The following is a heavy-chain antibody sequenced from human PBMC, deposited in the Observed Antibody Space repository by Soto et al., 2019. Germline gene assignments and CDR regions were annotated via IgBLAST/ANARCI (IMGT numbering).Heavy chain of an antibody. Sequence: SVKVSCKASGGSFSSDAFSWVRQAPGQGLEWMGEIIPSLGTTTYAPNFRDRLTITADTSTTTVYVELSSLRSEDTAMYCCAREMVTETTLGYFDSWGQGTPVTVSS. CDR1: GGSFSSDA. CDR3: AREMVTETTLGYFDS. D-gene: IGHD2-21*02. J-gene: IGHJ4*02. V-gene: IGHV1-69*06. CDR2: IIPSLGTT.